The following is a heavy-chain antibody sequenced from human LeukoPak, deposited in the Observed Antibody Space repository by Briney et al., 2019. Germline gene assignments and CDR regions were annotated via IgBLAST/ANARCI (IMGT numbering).Heavy chain of an antibody. V-gene: IGHV3-33*01. CDR2: IWYDGSKK. CDR1: GFTFRNYG. Sequence: GGSLRLSCAASGFTFRNYGLHWVRQAPGQGLEWVAVIWYDGSKKYYADSVEGRFSISRDDSQSTLYLHMDSLRAEDTAVYYCARDGGYYFQLLDNWGQGTLVTVSS. J-gene: IGHJ4*02. CDR3: ARDGGYYFQLLDN. D-gene: IGHD3-22*01.